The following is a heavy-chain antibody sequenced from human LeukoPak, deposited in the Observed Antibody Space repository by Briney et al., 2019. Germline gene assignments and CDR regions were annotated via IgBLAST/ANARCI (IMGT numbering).Heavy chain of an antibody. J-gene: IGHJ6*03. CDR3: ARGSGSGSYYNYYMDV. CDR2: MNPNSGNT. D-gene: IGHD3-10*01. V-gene: IGHV1-8*01. CDR1: GYTFTSYD. Sequence: ASVKVSCKASGYTFTSYDINWVRQATGQGLEWMGWMNPNSGNTGYAQKFQGRVTMTRNTSISTAYMELSSLRSEDTAVYYCARGSGSGSYYNYYMDVWGKGTTVTVSS.